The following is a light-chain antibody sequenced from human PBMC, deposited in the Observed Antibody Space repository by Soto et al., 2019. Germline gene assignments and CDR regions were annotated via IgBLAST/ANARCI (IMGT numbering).Light chain of an antibody. Sequence: EIVLTQSPGTLSLSPGERATLSCRASQSVSSYLGWYQQKPGQAPRLLIYAASSRATGTPDRFNGRGSGTDFTLTISRLEPEDFAVYYCLQYGSSPYTVGQGTKLEIE. CDR1: QSVSSY. CDR3: LQYGSSPYT. V-gene: IGKV3-20*01. J-gene: IGKJ2*01. CDR2: AAS.